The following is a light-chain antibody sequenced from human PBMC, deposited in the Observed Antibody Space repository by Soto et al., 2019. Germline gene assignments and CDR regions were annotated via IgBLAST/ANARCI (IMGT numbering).Light chain of an antibody. CDR1: QGVSSSY. CDR2: GTS. J-gene: IGKJ2*01. V-gene: IGKV3-20*01. Sequence: EVVLTQSPGTLSLSPGERATLSCRAGQGVSSSYLAWYQQKPGQAPRLLIYGTSRRATGIPDRFSGSGSVTDFTLTISRLEPEDFAVSFCQQYGSSPYTFGQGTKLEIK. CDR3: QQYGSSPYT.